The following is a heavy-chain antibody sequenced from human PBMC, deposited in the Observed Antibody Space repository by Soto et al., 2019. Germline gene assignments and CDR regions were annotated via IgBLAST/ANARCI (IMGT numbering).Heavy chain of an antibody. D-gene: IGHD3-3*01. CDR3: ARDVPSDEIWSGYSYGMDV. J-gene: IGHJ6*02. V-gene: IGHV3-48*03. CDR2: ISPSATSI. Sequence: EVELVESGGDLVQPGGSLRLSCAASGFTFSNYEMNWVRQSPGKGLEWVSYISPSATSIYYAEFVRGRFTISRDNAKNSLYLQMNNLRAEDTAIYYCARDVPSDEIWSGYSYGMDVWGHGTTVTVSS. CDR1: GFTFSNYE.